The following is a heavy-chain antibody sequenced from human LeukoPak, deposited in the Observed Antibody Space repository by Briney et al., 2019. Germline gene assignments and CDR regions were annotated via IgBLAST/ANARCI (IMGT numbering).Heavy chain of an antibody. CDR2: MNPNSGNT. V-gene: IGHV1-8*01. CDR1: GYTFTSYD. Sequence: ASVKVSCKASGYTFTSYDINWVRQATGQGLEWMGWMNPNSGNTGYAQKFQGRVTMTRNTSISTAYMELSSLRSEDTAVYYCARRQDGDFWSGYYWVALDIWGQGTMVTVSS. D-gene: IGHD3-3*01. J-gene: IGHJ3*02. CDR3: ARRQDGDFWSGYYWVALDI.